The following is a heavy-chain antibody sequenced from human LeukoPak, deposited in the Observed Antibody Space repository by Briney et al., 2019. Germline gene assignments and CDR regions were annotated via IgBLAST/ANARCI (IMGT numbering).Heavy chain of an antibody. CDR2: ISYDGSNK. CDR1: GFTFSSYG. D-gene: IGHD3-9*01. V-gene: IGHV3-30*18. CDR3: AKDYDILTGPLPTNYYFDY. Sequence: HPGGSLRLSCAASGFTFSSYGMHWVRQAPGKGLEWVAVISYDGSNKYYADSVKGRFTISRDNSKNTLYLQMNSLRAEDTAVYYCAKDYDILTGPLPTNYYFDYWGQGTLVTVSS. J-gene: IGHJ4*02.